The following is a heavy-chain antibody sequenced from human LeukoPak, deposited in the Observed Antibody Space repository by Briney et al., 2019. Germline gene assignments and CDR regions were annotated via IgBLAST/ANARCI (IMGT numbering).Heavy chain of an antibody. CDR2: IYYSGST. D-gene: IGHD3-10*01. CDR1: GGSISSYY. Sequence: PSETLSLTCTVSGGSISSYYWSWIQQPPGKGLEWIGYIYYSGSTNYNPSLKSRVTISVDTSKNQFSLKLSSVTAADTAVYYCARLPYGSGSYYYYYGMDVWGQGTTVTVSS. J-gene: IGHJ6*02. V-gene: IGHV4-59*01. CDR3: ARLPYGSGSYYYYYGMDV.